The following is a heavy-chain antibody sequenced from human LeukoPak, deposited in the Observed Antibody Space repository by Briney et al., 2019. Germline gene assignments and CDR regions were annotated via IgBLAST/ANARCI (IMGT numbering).Heavy chain of an antibody. CDR3: AIDSRGLYFDC. V-gene: IGHV3-21*01. J-gene: IGHJ4*02. D-gene: IGHD3-10*01. Sequence: KTGGSLRLSCAASGFTFSSYSMNWVRQAPGKGLEWVSFISSSYNYIYYADSVKGRFTISRDNAKNSLYPQMNSLRAEDTAVYYCAIDSRGLYFDCWGQGTLVTVSS. CDR2: ISSSYNYI. CDR1: GFTFSSYS.